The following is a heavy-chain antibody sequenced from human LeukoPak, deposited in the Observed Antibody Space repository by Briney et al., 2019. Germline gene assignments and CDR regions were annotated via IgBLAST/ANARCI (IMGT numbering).Heavy chain of an antibody. Sequence: GGSLRLSCAASGFIFNKFWMSWVRQAPGKGLEWVANINQDRSERYYVDSVKGRITISRDNAENSLFLQMNSLRAEDTAVYYCARGLGSARPEDNWGQGTLITVSS. V-gene: IGHV3-7*01. CDR2: INQDRSER. CDR3: ARGLGSARPEDN. J-gene: IGHJ4*02. D-gene: IGHD6-6*01. CDR1: GFIFNKFW.